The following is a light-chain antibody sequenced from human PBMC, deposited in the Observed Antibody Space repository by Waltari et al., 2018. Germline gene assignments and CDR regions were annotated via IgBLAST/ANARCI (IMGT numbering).Light chain of an antibody. CDR1: QSVLYTSNNKNY. Sequence: DIVMTQSPDSLAVSLGERATINCKSSQSVLYTSNNKNYLAWYHQKPGQPPKLLIYWASTRESVVPDRFSGSGSGADFTHTISSLQAEDVAVYYCQQYSSIPLTFGGGTRVEIK. J-gene: IGKJ4*01. CDR2: WAS. CDR3: QQYSSIPLT. V-gene: IGKV4-1*01.